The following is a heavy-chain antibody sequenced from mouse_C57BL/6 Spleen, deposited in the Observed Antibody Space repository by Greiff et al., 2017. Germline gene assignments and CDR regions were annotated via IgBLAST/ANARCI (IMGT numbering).Heavy chain of an antibody. CDR2: SRNKANDYTT. CDR3: ARDASPPWYFDV. CDR1: GFTFSDFY. Sequence: EVMLVESGGGLVQSGRSLRLSCATSGFTFSDFYMEWVRQAPGKGLEWIAASRNKANDYTTEYSASVKGRFIVSRDTSQSILYLQMNALRAEDTAIYYCARDASPPWYFDVWGTGTSVTVSS. J-gene: IGHJ1*03. V-gene: IGHV7-1*01.